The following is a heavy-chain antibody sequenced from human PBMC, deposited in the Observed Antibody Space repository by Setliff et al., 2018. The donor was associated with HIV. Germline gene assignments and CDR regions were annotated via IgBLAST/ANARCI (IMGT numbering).Heavy chain of an antibody. V-gene: IGHV3-15*01. J-gene: IGHJ4*02. CDR2: IKSKIDGETT. CDR3: IWSGSSGLYYFDH. Sequence: PGGSLRLSCAASGFTFKNAWMNWVRQAPGKGLEWIGRIKSKIDGETTDYAAPVKGRFTISRDDSKNTVYLHMNSLKTEDTAVYYCIWSGSSGLYYFDHWGQGTLVTVSS. CDR1: GFTFKNAW. D-gene: IGHD3-22*01.